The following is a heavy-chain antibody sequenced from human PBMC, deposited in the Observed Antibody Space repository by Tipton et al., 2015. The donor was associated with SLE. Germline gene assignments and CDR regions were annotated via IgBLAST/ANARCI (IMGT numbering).Heavy chain of an antibody. CDR3: AKAAIRAYYFDY. Sequence: SLRLSCAASGFTFSSYAMSWVRQAPGKGLEWVSGISGSGGSTYYADSVKGRLTVARDNSKNTLYLQMNSLRAEDTAIYYCAKAAIRAYYFDYWGQGTLVTVSS. V-gene: IGHV3-23*01. CDR1: GFTFSSYA. D-gene: IGHD2-21*02. J-gene: IGHJ4*02. CDR2: ISGSGGST.